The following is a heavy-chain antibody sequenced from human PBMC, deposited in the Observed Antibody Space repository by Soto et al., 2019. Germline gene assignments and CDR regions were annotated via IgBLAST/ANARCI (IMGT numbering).Heavy chain of an antibody. J-gene: IGHJ4*02. CDR1: GGAFSRYA. CDR3: ASSRDIVARPGDY. V-gene: IGHV1-69*13. D-gene: IGHD5-12*01. Sequence: SVKVYCKASGGAFSRYAISGVRQAPGQGLEWMGGIIPIFGTANYAQKFQGRVTITADESTSTAYMELSSLRSEDTAVYYCASSRDIVARPGDYWGQGTLVTVS. CDR2: IIPIFGTA.